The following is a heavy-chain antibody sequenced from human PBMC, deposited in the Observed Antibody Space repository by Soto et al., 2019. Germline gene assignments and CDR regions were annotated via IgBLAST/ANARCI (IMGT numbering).Heavy chain of an antibody. Sequence: LSLTCAVYGKSLSGYYWSWIRQPPGKALEWIGEINHSGNTNYNPSLKSRVTISVDTSKNQLFLNLSSVTAADTAMYYCARHHVRGRTIAGAAEFWGQGTLVTVSS. J-gene: IGHJ4*02. CDR1: GKSLSGYY. D-gene: IGHD1-26*01. CDR2: INHSGNT. V-gene: IGHV4-34*01. CDR3: ARHHVRGRTIAGAAEF.